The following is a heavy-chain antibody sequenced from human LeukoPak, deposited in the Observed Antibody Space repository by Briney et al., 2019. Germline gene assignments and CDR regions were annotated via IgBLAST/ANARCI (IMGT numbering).Heavy chain of an antibody. CDR2: ISNDGSNK. D-gene: IGHD5-12*01. Sequence: GGSLRLSCAASGFTFSSYAMHWVRQAPGKGLEWVAVISNDGSNKYYADSVKGRFTISRANSKNTLYLQMNSLRAEDTAVYYGARTAGYGFDPWGQGTLVTVSS. CDR3: ARTAGYGFDP. J-gene: IGHJ5*02. CDR1: GFTFSSYA. V-gene: IGHV3-30*04.